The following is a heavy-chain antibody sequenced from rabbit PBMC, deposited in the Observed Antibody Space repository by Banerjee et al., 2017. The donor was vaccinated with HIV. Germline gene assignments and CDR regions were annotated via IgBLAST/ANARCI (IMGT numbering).Heavy chain of an antibody. Sequence: QEQLEESGGDLVKPEGSLTLTCTASGFSFSSSYYMCWVRQAPGKGLEWIACIYTGSSGSTYYTGWAKGRFTISKSSSTTVPLQLTSLTVADTATYFCARDEQASGGYVFNLWGQGTLVPVS. CDR2: IYTGSSGST. V-gene: IGHV1S45*01. CDR3: ARDEQASGGYVFNL. J-gene: IGHJ4*01. D-gene: IGHD1-1*01. CDR1: GFSFSSSYY.